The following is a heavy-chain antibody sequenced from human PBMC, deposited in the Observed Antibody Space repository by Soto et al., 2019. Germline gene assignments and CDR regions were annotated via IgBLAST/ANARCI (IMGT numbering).Heavy chain of an antibody. CDR1: GFTFSSYA. Sequence: PGGSLRLSCAASGFTFSSYAMSWVRQAPGKGLEWVSAISGSGGSTYYADSVKGRFTISRDNSKNTLYLQMNSLRAEDTAVYYCAKGAYSNYVSYNWFDPWGQGTLVTVSS. J-gene: IGHJ5*02. CDR3: AKGAYSNYVSYNWFDP. D-gene: IGHD4-4*01. CDR2: ISGSGGST. V-gene: IGHV3-23*01.